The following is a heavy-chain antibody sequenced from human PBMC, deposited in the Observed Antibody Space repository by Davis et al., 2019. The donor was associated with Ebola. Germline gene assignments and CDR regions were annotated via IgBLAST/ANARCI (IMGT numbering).Heavy chain of an antibody. J-gene: IGHJ6*02. CDR3: ARGNLYCSGGNCSNYYYYYGMDV. CDR1: GYTFTGYY. Sequence: AASVKVSCKASGYTFTGYYMHWVRQAPGQGLEWMGWINPTSGGTNYAQKFQGWVTMTRDTSISTAYMELSRLRSDDTAVYYCARGNLYCSGGNCSNYYYYYGMDVWGQGTTVTVSS. CDR2: INPTSGGT. V-gene: IGHV1-2*04. D-gene: IGHD2-15*01.